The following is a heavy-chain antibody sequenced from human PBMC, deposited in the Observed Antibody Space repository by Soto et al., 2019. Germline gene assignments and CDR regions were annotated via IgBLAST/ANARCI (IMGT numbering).Heavy chain of an antibody. CDR2: IYYSGST. CDR1: GGSISSGGYY. CDR3: ARDRSGAGTPTLDY. V-gene: IGHV4-31*03. D-gene: IGHD1-1*01. J-gene: IGHJ4*02. Sequence: QVQLQESGPGLVKPSQTLSLTCTVSGGSISSGGYYWSWIRQHPGKGLEWIGYIYYSGSTHYNPSLNSRVTIAVDTSKNQFSLKQSSVTAADTAVYYCARDRSGAGTPTLDYWGQGTLVTVSS.